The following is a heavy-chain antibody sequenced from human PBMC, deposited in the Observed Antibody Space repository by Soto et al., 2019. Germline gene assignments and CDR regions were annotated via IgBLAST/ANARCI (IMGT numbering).Heavy chain of an antibody. J-gene: IGHJ4*02. CDR1: GYTFTSYG. V-gene: IGHV1-18*01. D-gene: IGHD6-19*01. CDR2: ISAYNGNT. Sequence: QVQLVQSGAEVKKPGASVKVSCKASGYTFTSYGISWVRQAPGQGLEWMGWISAYNGNTNYAQKLQGRVTMTTDTSTSTAYMELRSLRSDDTAVYYSARERHKYSSVWYGVDYWGQGTLVTVSS. CDR3: ARERHKYSSVWYGVDY.